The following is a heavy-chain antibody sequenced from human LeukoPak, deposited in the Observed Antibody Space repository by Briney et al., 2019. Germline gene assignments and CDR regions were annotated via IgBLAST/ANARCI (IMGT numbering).Heavy chain of an antibody. V-gene: IGHV1-46*01. D-gene: IGHD6-19*01. J-gene: IGHJ4*02. CDR1: GYTFTSYY. CDR2: INPSGGTT. Sequence: ASVKVSCKASGYTFTSYYMHWARQAPGQGLEWMGIINPSGGTTNYAQKFQGRVTMTRDTSTSTVYMELSSLRSEDTAVYYCARFAVHRRIAVTGQFGLDYWGRGTLVTVSS. CDR3: ARFAVHRRIAVTGQFGLDY.